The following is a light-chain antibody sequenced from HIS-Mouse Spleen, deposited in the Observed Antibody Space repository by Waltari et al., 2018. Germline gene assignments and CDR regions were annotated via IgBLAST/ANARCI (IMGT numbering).Light chain of an antibody. CDR1: ALPKKY. Sequence: SYELTQPPSVSVSPGQTARITCSGDALPKKYAYWYQQNSGQAPVLVIYEDSKRPSGIPGGSLGSSSGTMATLTISGAQVEDEADYYCYSTDSSGNHRVFGGGTKLTVL. V-gene: IGLV3-10*01. CDR3: YSTDSSGNHRV. J-gene: IGLJ2*01. CDR2: EDS.